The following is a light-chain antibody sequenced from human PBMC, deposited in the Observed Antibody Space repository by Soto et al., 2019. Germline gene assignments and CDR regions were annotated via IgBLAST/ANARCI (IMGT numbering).Light chain of an antibody. Sequence: EIVLTQSPATLSLSPGERATLSCRASQSVSNNYLAWYQQKPGQAPRLLIYGASSRATGIPDRFSGSGSGTAFTLTISRLEPEDFAVYYCQQYGSSGTFGQGTKV. J-gene: IGKJ1*01. CDR1: QSVSNNY. CDR2: GAS. CDR3: QQYGSSGT. V-gene: IGKV3-20*01.